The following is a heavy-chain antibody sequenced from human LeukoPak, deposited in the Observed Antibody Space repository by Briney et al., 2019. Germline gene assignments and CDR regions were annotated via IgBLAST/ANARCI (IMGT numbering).Heavy chain of an antibody. J-gene: IGHJ4*02. Sequence: SETLSLTCAVYGGSFSGYYWSWIRQPPGKGLEWIGVINHSGSTNYNPSLKSRVTISVDKSKNQFSLKLRSVIAADTAVYYCARVGWELLGPFDHWGQGTLVTVSS. D-gene: IGHD1-26*01. V-gene: IGHV4-34*01. CDR1: GGSFSGYY. CDR2: INHSGST. CDR3: ARVGWELLGPFDH.